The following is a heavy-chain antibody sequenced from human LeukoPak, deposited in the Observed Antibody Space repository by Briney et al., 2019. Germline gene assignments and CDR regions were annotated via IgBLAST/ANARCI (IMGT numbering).Heavy chain of an antibody. CDR3: ARTLTLPNWFDP. CDR1: GYTFTSYY. CDR2: INPSGGST. Sequence: ASVKVSCKASGYTFTSYYLHWVRQAPGQGLEWMGIINPSGGSTSYAQKFQGRVTMTRDTSTSTVYMELNSLRSEDTAVYYCARTLTLPNWFDPWGQGTLVTVSS. V-gene: IGHV1-46*01. J-gene: IGHJ5*02. D-gene: IGHD2-21*02.